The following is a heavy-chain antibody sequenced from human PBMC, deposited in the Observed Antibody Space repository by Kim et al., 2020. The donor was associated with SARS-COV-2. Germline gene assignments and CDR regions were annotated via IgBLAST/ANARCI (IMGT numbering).Heavy chain of an antibody. V-gene: IGHV1-69*13. CDR1: GGTFSSYA. CDR2: IIPIFGTA. D-gene: IGHD3-22*01. CDR3: ATPAVYYYDSSSYYFDY. J-gene: IGHJ4*02. Sequence: SVKVSCKASGGTFSSYAISWVRQAPGQGLEWMGGIIPIFGTANYAQKFQGRVTITADESTSTAYMELSSLRSEDTAVYYCATPAVYYYDSSSYYFDYWGQGTLVTVSS.